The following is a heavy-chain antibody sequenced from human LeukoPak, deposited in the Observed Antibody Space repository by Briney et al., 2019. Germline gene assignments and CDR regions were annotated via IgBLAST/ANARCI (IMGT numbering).Heavy chain of an antibody. J-gene: IGHJ4*02. CDR3: ARHEPYYYDSSGYYFFDY. CDR2: IYHSGST. V-gene: IGHV4-39*01. D-gene: IGHD3-22*01. Sequence: PSETLSLTCTLSGGSITSTTYYWGWIRQPPGKGLEWIGSIYHSGSTYYNPSLKSRVTISVDTSKNQFSLKLSSVTAADTAVYYCARHEPYYYDSSGYYFFDYWGQGTLVTVSS. CDR1: GGSITSTTYY.